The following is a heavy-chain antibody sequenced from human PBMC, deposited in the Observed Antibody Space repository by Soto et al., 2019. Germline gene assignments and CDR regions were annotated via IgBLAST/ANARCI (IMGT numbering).Heavy chain of an antibody. D-gene: IGHD5-12*01. V-gene: IGHV1-46*03. CDR1: GYTFTSYY. Sequence: ASVKVSCKASGYTFTSYYMHWVRQAPGQGLEWMGIINPSGGSTSYAQKFQGRVTMTRDTSTSTVYMELSSLRSEDTAVYYCGSGYEPVPSFDYWGQGTLVTVSS. CDR2: INPSGGST. J-gene: IGHJ4*02. CDR3: GSGYEPVPSFDY.